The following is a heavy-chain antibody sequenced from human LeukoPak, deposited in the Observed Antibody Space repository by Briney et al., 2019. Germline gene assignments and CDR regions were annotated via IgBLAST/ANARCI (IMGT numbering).Heavy chain of an antibody. V-gene: IGHV1-69*13. CDR1: GYTFTSYG. CDR2: IIPIFGTA. CDR3: ATALAARLFDY. Sequence: SVKVSCKASGYTFTSYGISWVRQAPGQGLEWMGGIIPIFGTANYAQKFQGRVTITADESTSTAYMELSSLRSEDTAVYYCATALAARLFDYWGQGTLVTVSS. J-gene: IGHJ4*02. D-gene: IGHD6-6*01.